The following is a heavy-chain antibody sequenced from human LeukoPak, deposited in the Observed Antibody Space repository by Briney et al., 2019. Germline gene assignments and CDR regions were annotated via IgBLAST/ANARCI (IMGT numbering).Heavy chain of an antibody. CDR1: EYSFATYW. J-gene: IGHJ4*02. CDR3: ASPPQGIGGATGFDS. Sequence: GESLKISCQGSEYSFATYWIAWLRQMPGKGLEWMGIIYPSDSDTRYSPSFQGQVTISADKSIKTAYLQWSSLKASDTAMYSCASPPQGIGGATGFDSGGKEPLVTVSS. CDR2: IYPSDSDT. V-gene: IGHV5-51*01. D-gene: IGHD1-26*01.